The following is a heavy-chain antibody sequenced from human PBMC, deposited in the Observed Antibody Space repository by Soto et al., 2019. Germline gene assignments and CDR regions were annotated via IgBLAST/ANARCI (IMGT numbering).Heavy chain of an antibody. CDR3: ARVPVTDWYFDL. CDR2: NIPILGIA. CDR1: GGTFSSYT. J-gene: IGHJ2*01. V-gene: IGHV1-69*02. Sequence: QVQLVQSGAEVKKPGSSVKVSCKASGGTFSSYTISWVRQAPGQGLEWMGRNIPILGIANYAQKFQCRVTITADKSTSTAYMELSSLGSEDTAVYYCARVPVTDWYFDLWGRGTLVTVSS. D-gene: IGHD2-21*02.